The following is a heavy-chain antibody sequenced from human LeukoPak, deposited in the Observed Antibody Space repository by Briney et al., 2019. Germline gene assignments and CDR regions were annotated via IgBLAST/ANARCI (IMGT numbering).Heavy chain of an antibody. CDR1: GGSLSSYY. Sequence: SETLSLTCTVSGGSLSSYYWSWIRQPPGKGLEWIGYIYTSGSTNYNPSLKSRVTISVDTSKNQFSLKLSSVTAADTAVYYCARHMRSSGPTDYWGQGTLVTVSS. CDR3: ARHMRSSGPTDY. J-gene: IGHJ4*02. V-gene: IGHV4-4*09. D-gene: IGHD6-19*01. CDR2: IYTSGST.